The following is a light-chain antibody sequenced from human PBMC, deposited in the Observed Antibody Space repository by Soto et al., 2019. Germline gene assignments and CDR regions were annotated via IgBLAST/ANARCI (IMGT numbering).Light chain of an antibody. J-gene: IGKJ4*01. V-gene: IGKV3-15*01. Sequence: EIVMTQSPATLSVSPGERATLSCRASQSVSSNLAWYQQKPGQAPRLLIYGASTRDTGIPARFSGSGSGTEFTITISSLQSEDFAVYYCQQYNNWPPRFGGGTKVEIK. CDR3: QQYNNWPPR. CDR1: QSVSSN. CDR2: GAS.